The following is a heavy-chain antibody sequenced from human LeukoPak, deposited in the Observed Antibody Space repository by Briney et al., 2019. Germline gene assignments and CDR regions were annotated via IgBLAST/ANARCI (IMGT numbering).Heavy chain of an antibody. J-gene: IGHJ4*02. CDR2: IHYSGNT. CDR1: GDSISSSSYY. Sequence: SETLSLTCTVSGDSISSSSYYWDWIRQPPGKGLEWIGSIHYSGNTYYNPSLKSRVTISVDTTKNQFSLKLSSMTAADTAVYYCARDLSGRHSYWGQGTLVTVSS. V-gene: IGHV4-39*07. D-gene: IGHD1-26*01. CDR3: ARDLSGRHSY.